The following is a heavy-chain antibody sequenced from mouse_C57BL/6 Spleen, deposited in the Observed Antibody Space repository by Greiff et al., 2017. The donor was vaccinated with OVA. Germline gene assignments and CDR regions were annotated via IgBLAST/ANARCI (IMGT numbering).Heavy chain of an antibody. D-gene: IGHD2-5*01. Sequence: QVQLKQPGAELVKPGASVKLSCKASGYTFTSYWMHWVKQRPGRGLEWLGRIDPNSGGTKYNEKFKSKATLTVDKPSSTAYMQLSSLTSEDSAVYYCARDYYSKKVDYWGQGTTLTVSS. CDR1: GYTFTSYW. J-gene: IGHJ2*01. CDR3: ARDYYSKKVDY. CDR2: IDPNSGGT. V-gene: IGHV1-72*01.